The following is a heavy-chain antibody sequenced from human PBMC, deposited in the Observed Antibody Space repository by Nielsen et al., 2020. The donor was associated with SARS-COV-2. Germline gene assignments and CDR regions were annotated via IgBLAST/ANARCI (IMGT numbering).Heavy chain of an antibody. CDR3: AKDGVVRGDALDL. CDR1: GFTFSSYS. J-gene: IGHJ3*01. CDR2: ISSSSSYI. D-gene: IGHD3-10*01. V-gene: IGHV3-21*04. Sequence: ESLKTSCAASGFTFSSYSMNWVRQAPGKGLEWVSSISSSSSYIYYADSVKGRFTISRDNSKNTLYLEMHSLRVEDTAVYYCAKDGVVRGDALDLWGQGTMVTVSS.